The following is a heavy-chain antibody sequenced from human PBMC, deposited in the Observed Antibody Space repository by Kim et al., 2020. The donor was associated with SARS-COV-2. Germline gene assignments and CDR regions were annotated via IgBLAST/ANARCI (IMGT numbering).Heavy chain of an antibody. V-gene: IGHV3-73*01. CDR1: GFTFSGSA. CDR2: IRSKANNYAT. Sequence: GGSLRLSCAASGFTFSGSAMHWVRQASGKGLEWVGRIRSKANNYATAYDASVKGRFTISRDDSKNTAYLQMNSLKTEDTAVYYCTRLGSPVDSAMGTFDYRRHGTLFTVSS. CDR3: TRLGSPVDSAMGTFDY. J-gene: IGHJ4*01. D-gene: IGHD5-18*01.